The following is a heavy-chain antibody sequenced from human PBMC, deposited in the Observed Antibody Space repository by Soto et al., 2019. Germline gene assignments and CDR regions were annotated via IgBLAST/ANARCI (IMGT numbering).Heavy chain of an antibody. D-gene: IGHD6-13*01. CDR1: GFVFEMYW. CDR2: ISDDGART. V-gene: IGHV3-74*01. CDR3: TRGPRPSSVGMGAF. Sequence: GGSLRLSCAASGFVFEMYWMHWVRQTPGKGPEWVSRISDDGARTDYADSVKGRFTISRDNAKNSLYLQMNSLRAEDTAVYYCTRGPRPSSVGMGAFWGRGALVTVSS. J-gene: IGHJ4*02.